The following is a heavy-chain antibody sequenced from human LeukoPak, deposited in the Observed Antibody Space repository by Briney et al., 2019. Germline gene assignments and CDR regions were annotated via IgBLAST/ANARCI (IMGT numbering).Heavy chain of an antibody. V-gene: IGHV1-69*05. CDR1: GYTFTSYG. CDR2: IIPIFGTA. D-gene: IGHD1-26*01. Sequence: SVKVSCKASGYTFTSYGISWVRQAPGQGLEWMGGIIPIFGTANYAQKFQGRVTITTDESTSTAYMELSSLRSEDTAVYYCARGKGTESGEGWAFDIWGQGTMVTVSS. J-gene: IGHJ3*02. CDR3: ARGKGTESGEGWAFDI.